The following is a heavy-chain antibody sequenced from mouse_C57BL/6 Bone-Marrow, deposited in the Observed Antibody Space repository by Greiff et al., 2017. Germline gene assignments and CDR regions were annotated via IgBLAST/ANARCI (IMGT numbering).Heavy chain of an antibody. D-gene: IGHD2-4*01. CDR2: INPSSGYT. CDR3: ARWGDYDVSVAY. Sequence: QVQLQQSGAELARPGASVKMSCKASGYTFTSYTMHWVKQRPGQGLEWIGYINPSSGYTKYNHKFKDKATLTADKSSSTAYMQLVSLTSEDSAVYYCARWGDYDVSVAYWGQGTLVTVSA. CDR1: GYTFTSYT. V-gene: IGHV1-4*01. J-gene: IGHJ3*01.